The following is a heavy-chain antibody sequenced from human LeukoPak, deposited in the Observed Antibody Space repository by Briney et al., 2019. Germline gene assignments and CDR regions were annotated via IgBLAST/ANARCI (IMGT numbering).Heavy chain of an antibody. CDR1: GFTFSNAW. Sequence: SGGSLRLSCAASGFTFSNAWMNWVRQAPGEGLEWVAKINQDGTEKAYVDSVRGRFTISRDNAKNSLFLQMNSLRAEDTAVYYCARGPLIAAAGTWWGQGTLVTVSS. CDR2: INQDGTEK. CDR3: ARGPLIAAAGTW. V-gene: IGHV3-7*03. J-gene: IGHJ4*02. D-gene: IGHD6-13*01.